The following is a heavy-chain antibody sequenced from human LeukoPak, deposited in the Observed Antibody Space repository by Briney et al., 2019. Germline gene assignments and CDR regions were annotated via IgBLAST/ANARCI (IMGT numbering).Heavy chain of an antibody. Sequence: PGGSLRLSCAASGFTVSSNYMSWVRQAPGKGLEWVSTINGSGGSTYYADSVKGRFTISRDNSKNTLYLQMNSLRAEDTALYYCAKLHHFDWLLVSNWFDPWGQGTLVTVSS. CDR3: AKLHHFDWLLVSNWFDP. J-gene: IGHJ5*02. V-gene: IGHV3-23*01. CDR1: GFTVSSNY. D-gene: IGHD3-9*01. CDR2: INGSGGST.